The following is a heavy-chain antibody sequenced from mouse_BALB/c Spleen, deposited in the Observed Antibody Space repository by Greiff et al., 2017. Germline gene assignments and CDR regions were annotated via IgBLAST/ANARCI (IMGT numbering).Heavy chain of an antibody. Sequence: EVMLVESGGGLVQPGGSLKLSCAASGFTFSSYGMSWVRQTPDKRLELVATINSNGGSTYYPDSVKGRFTISRDNAKNTLYLQMSSLKSEDTAMYYCARDENSWFAYWGQGTLVTVSA. CDR2: INSNGGST. V-gene: IGHV5-6-3*01. CDR3: ARDENSWFAY. J-gene: IGHJ3*01. CDR1: GFTFSSYG.